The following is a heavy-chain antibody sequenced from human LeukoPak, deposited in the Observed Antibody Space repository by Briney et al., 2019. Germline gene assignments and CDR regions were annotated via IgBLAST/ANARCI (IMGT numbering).Heavy chain of an antibody. CDR3: ARGRYCTGTNCFPQWLDP. CDR2: ISAHGNT. V-gene: IGHV1-18*04. D-gene: IGHD2-8*02. Sequence: GASVKVSCKASGYIFTNYGIDWVRQAPGQGLEWMGWISAHGNTHKAQEFQGRVTMTTDTSTGTAYMELRSLRPDDTALYYCARGRYCTGTNCFPQWLDPWGQGTLVTVSS. J-gene: IGHJ5*02. CDR1: GYIFTNYG.